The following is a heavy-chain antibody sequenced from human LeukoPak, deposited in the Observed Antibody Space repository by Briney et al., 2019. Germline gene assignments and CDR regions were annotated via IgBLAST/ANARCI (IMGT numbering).Heavy chain of an antibody. D-gene: IGHD3-10*01. CDR3: AREAYTTVVRGASFDQ. V-gene: IGHV1-69*13. CDR2: IIPAFGIP. CDR1: GDTFSRYT. J-gene: IGHJ4*02. Sequence: SVKVSCTASGDTFSRYTAPWVRLAPGQGLEWMGGIIPAFGIPNYAQKSQGRVTITADEISSTAYMELRSLRSDQTPLYFCAREAYTTVVRGASFDQGGQGSLVTVSS.